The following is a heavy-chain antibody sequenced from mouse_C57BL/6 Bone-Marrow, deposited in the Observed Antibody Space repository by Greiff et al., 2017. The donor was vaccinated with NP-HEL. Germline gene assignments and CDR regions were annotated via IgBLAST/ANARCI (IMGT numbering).Heavy chain of an antibody. CDR3: ARGGLGDWYFDV. CDR2: IDPSDSYT. D-gene: IGHD4-1*01. Sequence: QVQLQQPGAELVMPGASVKLSCKASGYTFTSYWMHWVKQRPGQGLEWIGEIDPSDSYTNYNQKFKGKSTLTVYKSSSTAYMQLSSLTSEDSAVYYCARGGLGDWYFDVWGTGTTVTVSS. CDR1: GYTFTSYW. V-gene: IGHV1-69*01. J-gene: IGHJ1*03.